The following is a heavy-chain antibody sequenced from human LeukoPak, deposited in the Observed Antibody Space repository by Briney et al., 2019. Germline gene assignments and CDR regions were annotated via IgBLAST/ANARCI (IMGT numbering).Heavy chain of an antibody. CDR3: AKASAIDY. V-gene: IGHV3-30*02. CDR2: IRYDGSNK. Sequence: GGSLRLSCAASGFTFSGYDMHWVRPAPGKGLEWVAFIRYDGSNKYYTDSVKGRFTISRDNSKNTLYLQMNSLRPEDTAVYYCAKASAIDYWGQGTLVTVSS. J-gene: IGHJ4*02. CDR1: GFTFSGYD.